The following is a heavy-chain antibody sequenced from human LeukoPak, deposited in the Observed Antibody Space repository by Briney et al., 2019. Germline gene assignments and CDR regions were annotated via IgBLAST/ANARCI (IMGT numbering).Heavy chain of an antibody. CDR2: INHSGST. Sequence: SETLSLTCAVYGGSFSGYYWSWIRQPPGKGLEWIGEINHSGSTNYNPSLKSRVTISVDTSKNQFSLKLSSVTAADTAVYYCARSWGVPAAIFDYWGQGTLVTVSS. CDR1: GGSFSGYY. J-gene: IGHJ4*02. CDR3: ARSWGVPAAIFDY. D-gene: IGHD2-2*01. V-gene: IGHV4-34*01.